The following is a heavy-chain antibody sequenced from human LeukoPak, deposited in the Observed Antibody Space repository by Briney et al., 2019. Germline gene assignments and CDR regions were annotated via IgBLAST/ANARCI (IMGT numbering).Heavy chain of an antibody. D-gene: IGHD3-22*01. J-gene: IGHJ3*02. CDR2: IIPIFGTA. V-gene: IGHV1-69*13. CDR3: ARVGTDYLNYYDTRQRENAFDI. CDR1: GGTFSSYA. Sequence: SVKVSCKASGGTFSSYAISWVRQAPGQGLEWMGGIIPIFGTANYAQKFQGRVTITADESTSTAYMELSSLRSEDTAVYYCARVGTDYLNYYDTRQRENAFDIWGQGTMVTVSS.